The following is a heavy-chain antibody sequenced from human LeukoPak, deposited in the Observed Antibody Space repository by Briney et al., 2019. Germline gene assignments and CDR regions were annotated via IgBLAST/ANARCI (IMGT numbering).Heavy chain of an antibody. CDR3: ARGYYGSGSYYNLDN. CDR1: GFTFSSYW. Sequence: GGSLRLSCAASGFTFSSYWMHWVRPAPGKGLVWVSRINGDGGSTSYANSVKGRFTISRDNAKKTLYLQMNSLRAEDTAVYYCARGYYGSGSYYNLDNWGQGTLVTVSS. CDR2: INGDGGST. D-gene: IGHD3-10*01. J-gene: IGHJ4*02. V-gene: IGHV3-74*01.